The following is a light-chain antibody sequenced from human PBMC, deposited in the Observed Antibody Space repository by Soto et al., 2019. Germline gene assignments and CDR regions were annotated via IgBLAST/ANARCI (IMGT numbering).Light chain of an antibody. Sequence: EVVLTQSPGTLSLSPGERATLSCRASQSVSSSYLAWYQQKPGQAPRLLIYDASNRVTGIPDRFRGSGSGTDFTLSISRLEPEDFAVYYCEQYGSSVPNTFGQGTKLEIK. J-gene: IGKJ2*01. V-gene: IGKV3-20*01. CDR2: DAS. CDR3: EQYGSSVPNT. CDR1: QSVSSSY.